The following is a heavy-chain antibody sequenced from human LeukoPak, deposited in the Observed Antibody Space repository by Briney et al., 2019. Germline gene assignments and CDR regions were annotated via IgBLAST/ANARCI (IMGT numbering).Heavy chain of an antibody. V-gene: IGHV4-59*08. CDR1: GASMNSYY. CDR3: ARQPYMSGAYYFDY. Sequence: AETLSLTCTVSGASMNSYYWSWIRQPPGKGLEWIAYIFYSGHTNYNPSLKSRVTISVDTSKNQFSLKLGSVTAADTAVYYCARQPYMSGAYYFDYWGQGTLVTVSS. J-gene: IGHJ4*02. D-gene: IGHD1-26*01. CDR2: IFYSGHT.